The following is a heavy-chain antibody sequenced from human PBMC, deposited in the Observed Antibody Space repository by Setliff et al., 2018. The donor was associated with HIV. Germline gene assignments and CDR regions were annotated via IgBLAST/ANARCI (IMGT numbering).Heavy chain of an antibody. CDR3: AREDQLLSGHYYYNGMDV. Sequence: TGGSLRLSCAASGFTFSTYSMNWVRQAPGKGLEWVSYISSTSTTIYYADSVKGRFTNSRDNAKNSPYLQMNSLRAEDTAVYYCAREDQLLSGHYYYNGMDVWGQGTTVTVSS. V-gene: IGHV3-48*01. D-gene: IGHD2-2*01. J-gene: IGHJ6*02. CDR1: GFTFSTYS. CDR2: ISSTSTTI.